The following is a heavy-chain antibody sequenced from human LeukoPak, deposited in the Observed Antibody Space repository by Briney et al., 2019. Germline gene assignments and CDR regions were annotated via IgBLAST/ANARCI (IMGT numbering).Heavy chain of an antibody. J-gene: IGHJ5*02. D-gene: IGHD3-10*01. CDR1: GYTFTGYY. CDR2: INPNSGGT. Sequence: ASLKVSCKASGYTFTGYYMHWVRQAPGQGLEWMGWINPNSGGTNYAQKFHGRITMTRDTSISTAYMELSRLGSDDTAVYYCARDSYGSGSYVRFDPWGQGTLVTVSS. V-gene: IGHV1-2*02. CDR3: ARDSYGSGSYVRFDP.